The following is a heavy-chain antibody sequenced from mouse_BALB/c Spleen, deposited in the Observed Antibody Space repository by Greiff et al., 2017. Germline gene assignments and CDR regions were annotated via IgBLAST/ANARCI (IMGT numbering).Heavy chain of an antibody. V-gene: IGHV1S137*01. Sequence: QVQLQQSGAELVRPGVSVKISCKGSGYTFTDYAMHWVKQSHAKSLEWIGVISTYYGDASYNQKFKGKATMTVDKSSSTAYMELARLTSEDSAIYYCARYDYDVYAMDYWGQGTSVTVSS. CDR3: ARYDYDVYAMDY. J-gene: IGHJ4*01. CDR1: GYTFTDYA. D-gene: IGHD2-4*01. CDR2: ISTYYGDA.